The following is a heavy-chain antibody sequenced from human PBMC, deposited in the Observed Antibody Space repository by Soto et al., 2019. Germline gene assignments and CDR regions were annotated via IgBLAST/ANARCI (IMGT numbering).Heavy chain of an antibody. CDR2: INIDGTST. V-gene: IGHV3-74*01. CDR3: ASPKYSSGWYVG. J-gene: IGHJ4*02. CDR1: GFTFISYW. Sequence: GWSLRLSCAASGFTFISYWMHWVRQAPGKGLVWVSGINIDGTSTSYADSVKGRFTISRDNAKNRLYMQMNSLRAEDTAVYYCASPKYSSGWYVGWGQGTLVTVSS. D-gene: IGHD6-19*01.